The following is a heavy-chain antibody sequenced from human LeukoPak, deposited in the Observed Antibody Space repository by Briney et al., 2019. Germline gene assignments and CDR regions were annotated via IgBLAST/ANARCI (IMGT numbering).Heavy chain of an antibody. Sequence: GGSLRLSCAASGFTFSSYSMNWVRQAPGKGLEWVSSISSSSSYIYYADSVKGRFTISRDNAKNSLYLQMNSLRAEDTAVYYWARMWANYDILTGYYSKDYFDYWGQGTLVTVSS. CDR1: GFTFSSYS. D-gene: IGHD3-9*01. V-gene: IGHV3-21*01. CDR2: ISSSSSYI. CDR3: ARMWANYDILTGYYSKDYFDY. J-gene: IGHJ4*02.